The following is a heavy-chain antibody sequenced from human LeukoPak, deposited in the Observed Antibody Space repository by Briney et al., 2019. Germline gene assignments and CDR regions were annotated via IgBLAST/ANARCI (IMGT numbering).Heavy chain of an antibody. J-gene: IGHJ5*02. CDR3: ARQGSIAAAKNWFDP. D-gene: IGHD6-13*01. CDR2: IYPGDSDT. Sequence: GESLKISCKGSGYSFNTYWIGWVRQMPGKGLEWMGIIYPGDSDTRYSPSFQGQVTISADKSISTAYLQWSSLKASDTAMYYCARQGSIAAAKNWFDPWGQGTLVTVSS. CDR1: GYSFNTYW. V-gene: IGHV5-51*01.